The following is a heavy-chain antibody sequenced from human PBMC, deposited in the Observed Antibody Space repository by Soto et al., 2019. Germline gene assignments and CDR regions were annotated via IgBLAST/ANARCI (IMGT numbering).Heavy chain of an antibody. CDR2: ISYDGSNK. CDR3: AKDVVVGATTGLGDYYYYYGMDV. CDR1: GFTFSSYG. D-gene: IGHD1-26*01. Sequence: WGSLRLSCAASGFTFSSYGIHLFRHSPFKWLEWVAVISYDGSNKYYADSVKGRFTISRDNSKNTLYLQMNSLRAEDTAVYYCAKDVVVGATTGLGDYYYYYGMDVWGQGTTVTVSS. J-gene: IGHJ6*02. V-gene: IGHV3-30*18.